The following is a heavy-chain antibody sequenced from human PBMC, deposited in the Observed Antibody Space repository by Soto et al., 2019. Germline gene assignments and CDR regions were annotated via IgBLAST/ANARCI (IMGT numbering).Heavy chain of an antibody. V-gene: IGHV3-48*02. D-gene: IGHD6-19*01. Sequence: EVRLLESGGGLVQPGGSLRLSCAASRFTFSDYSMNWVRQAPGKGLEWVSYISGGGETIYYADSVRGRFTISRDNAKNSLFLQMNSLREEDTAVYYCARESPSSQWLPTRYFDYWGQGTLVTVSA. CDR3: ARESPSSQWLPTRYFDY. CDR2: ISGGGETI. J-gene: IGHJ4*02. CDR1: RFTFSDYS.